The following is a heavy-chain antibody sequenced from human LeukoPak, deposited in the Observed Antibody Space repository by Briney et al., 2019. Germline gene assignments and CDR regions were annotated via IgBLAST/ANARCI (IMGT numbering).Heavy chain of an antibody. J-gene: IGHJ6*02. V-gene: IGHV6-1*01. CDR1: GDSVSSNSAA. Sequence: SQTLSLTCAIPGDSVSSNSAAWNWIRQSPSRGLEWLGRTYYRSKWYNDYAVSVKGRITINPDTSKNQFSLQLNSVTPEDTAVYYCARVSSYYDFWSGYPYYYYGMDVWGQGTTVTVSS. D-gene: IGHD3-3*01. CDR2: TYYRSKWYN. CDR3: ARVSSYYDFWSGYPYYYYGMDV.